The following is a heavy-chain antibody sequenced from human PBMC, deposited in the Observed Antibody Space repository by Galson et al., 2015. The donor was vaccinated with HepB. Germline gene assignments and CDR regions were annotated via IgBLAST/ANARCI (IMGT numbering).Heavy chain of an antibody. J-gene: IGHJ6*03. CDR2: IYYSGST. CDR3: ARGGNYYYMDV. CDR1: GGSISSGGYY. Sequence: LSLTCTVSGGSISSGGYYWSWIRQHPGKGLEWIGYIYYSGSTYYNPSLKSRVTISVDTSKNQFSLKLSSVTAADSAVYYCARGGNYYYMDVWGKGTTVTVSS. V-gene: IGHV4-31*03.